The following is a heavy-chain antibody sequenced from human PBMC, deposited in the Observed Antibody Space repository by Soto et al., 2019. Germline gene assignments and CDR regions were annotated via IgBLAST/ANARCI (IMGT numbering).Heavy chain of an antibody. V-gene: IGHV1-8*01. J-gene: IGHJ3*02. D-gene: IGHD3-10*01. Sequence: ASVKVSCKASGYTFTSYDINWVRQATGQGLEWMGWMNPNSGNTGYAQKFQGRVTMTRNTSISTAYMELSSLRSEDTAVYYCGRGLWFGELGAFDIWGQGTMVTVSS. CDR2: MNPNSGNT. CDR1: GYTFTSYD. CDR3: GRGLWFGELGAFDI.